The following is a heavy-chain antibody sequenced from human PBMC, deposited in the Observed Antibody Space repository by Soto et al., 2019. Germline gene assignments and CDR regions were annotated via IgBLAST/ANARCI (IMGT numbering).Heavy chain of an antibody. J-gene: IGHJ4*02. CDR1: GGSISSSSYY. CDR3: ARQYSYFDY. Sequence: PSETLSLTCTVSGGSISSSSYYWGWNRQPPGKGLEWIGSIYYSGSTYYNPSLKSRVTISVDTSKNQFSLKLSSVTAADTAVYYCARQYSYFDYWGQGTLVTVSS. D-gene: IGHD2-15*01. CDR2: IYYSGST. V-gene: IGHV4-39*01.